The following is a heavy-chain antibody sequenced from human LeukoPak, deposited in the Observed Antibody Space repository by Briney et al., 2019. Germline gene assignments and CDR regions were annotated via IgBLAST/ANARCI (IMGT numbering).Heavy chain of an antibody. CDR1: GFTFSSYD. J-gene: IGHJ4*02. CDR2: ISYDGSNK. V-gene: IGHV3-30*03. CDR3: ASKGLLDY. Sequence: GRSLRLSCAASGFTFSSYDMHWVRQAPGKGLEWVAVISYDGSNKYYADSVKGRFTISRDNSKNTLYLQMNSLRAEDTAVYYCASKGLLDYWGQGTLVTVSS.